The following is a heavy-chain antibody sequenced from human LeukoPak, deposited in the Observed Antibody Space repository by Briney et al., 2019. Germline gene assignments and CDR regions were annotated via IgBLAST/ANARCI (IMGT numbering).Heavy chain of an antibody. CDR2: INHSGST. Sequence: SETLSLTCAVYGGSFSGYYWSWIRQPPGKGLEWIGEINHSGSTNYNPSLKSRVTISVDTSKNQFSLKLSSVTAADTAVYYCVRWVRGVRAYYYGMDVWGKGTTVTASS. CDR3: VRWVRGVRAYYYGMDV. V-gene: IGHV4-34*01. D-gene: IGHD3-10*01. J-gene: IGHJ6*04. CDR1: GGSFSGYY.